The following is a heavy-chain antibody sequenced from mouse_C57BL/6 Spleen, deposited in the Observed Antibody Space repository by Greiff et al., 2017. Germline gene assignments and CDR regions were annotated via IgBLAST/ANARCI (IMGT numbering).Heavy chain of an antibody. J-gene: IGHJ1*03. CDR2: IRYDGST. CDR1: GYSITSGYY. V-gene: IGHV3-6*01. D-gene: IGHD6-5*01. CDR3: ARYTPSLRAWDFDD. Sequence: EVQLQQSGPGLVKPSQSLSLTCSVTGYSITSGYYWNWIRQFPGNKLEWMGYIRYDGSTNYNPSLKNRISFTRDTSMNQSFLKVNSVTTEETATYYWARYTPSLRAWDFDDWGKGTSVTVSS.